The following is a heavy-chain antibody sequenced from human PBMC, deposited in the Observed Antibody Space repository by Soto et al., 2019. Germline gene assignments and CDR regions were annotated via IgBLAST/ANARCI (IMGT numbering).Heavy chain of an antibody. Sequence: QITLNESGPALVKPTQTLTLTCTFSGFSLNTRDVGVGWIRQPPGKALEWLGVVYWDDDKTYSPSLKSRLTITKATPKNEVVLRIAKMDPVDTATYYCAHCRGGVASFWGQGTLVTVSS. CDR3: AHCRGGVASF. J-gene: IGHJ4*02. V-gene: IGHV2-5*02. CDR1: GFSLNTRDVG. D-gene: IGHD3-16*01. CDR2: VYWDDDK.